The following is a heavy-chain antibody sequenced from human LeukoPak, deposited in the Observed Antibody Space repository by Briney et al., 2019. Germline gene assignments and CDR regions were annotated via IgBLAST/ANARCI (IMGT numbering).Heavy chain of an antibody. V-gene: IGHV3-74*01. CDR1: GFTFSTYW. CDR3: ARVRGGITIFAGIRHAFDI. CDR2: INTDGSTT. Sequence: GSLRLSCAASGFTFSTYWMHWVRQTPGKGLVWVSRINTDGSTTNYADSVKGRFTISRDNAKNTLYLQMNSLRAEDTAVYYCARVRGGITIFAGIRHAFDIWGQGTMVTVSS. D-gene: IGHD3-3*01. J-gene: IGHJ3*02.